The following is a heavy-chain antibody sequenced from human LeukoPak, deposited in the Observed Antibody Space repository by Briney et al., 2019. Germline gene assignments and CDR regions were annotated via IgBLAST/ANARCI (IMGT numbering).Heavy chain of an antibody. D-gene: IGHD5-12*01. CDR2: ISGGSTYI. V-gene: IGHV3-21*01. J-gene: IGHJ4*02. Sequence: GSLRLSCAASEFIFSSYAMNWARQAPGKGLEYVSSISGGSTYIYYADSLKGRFTVSRDNAKNSLYLQMGSLRAEDTAMYYCARDHGGYVTGEYFDYWGQGILVTVSS. CDR3: ARDHGGYVTGEYFDY. CDR1: EFIFSSYA.